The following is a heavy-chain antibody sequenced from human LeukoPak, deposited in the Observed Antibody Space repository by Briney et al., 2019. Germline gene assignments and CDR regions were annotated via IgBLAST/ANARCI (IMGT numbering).Heavy chain of an antibody. CDR1: GGTFSSYA. Sequence: SVKVSCKASGGTFSSYAISWVRQAPGQGLEWMGGIIPIFGTANYAQKFQGRVTLTADESASTAYMELSSLRSEDTAVYYCARDLGYCTNGVCHTRFDYWGQGTLVAVSS. D-gene: IGHD2-8*01. CDR2: IIPIFGTA. J-gene: IGHJ4*02. CDR3: ARDLGYCTNGVCHTRFDY. V-gene: IGHV1-69*13.